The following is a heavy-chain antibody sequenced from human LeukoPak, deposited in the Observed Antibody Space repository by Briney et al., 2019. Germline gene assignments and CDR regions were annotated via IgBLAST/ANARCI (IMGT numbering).Heavy chain of an antibody. J-gene: IGHJ3*02. D-gene: IGHD2-15*01. CDR2: IYPGDSDT. Sequence: GESLRISCKGSGYSFTSYWIGWVRQMPGKGLEWMGIIYPGDSDTRYSPSFQGQVTISADKSISTAYLQWSSLKASDTAMYYCARHLAGYCSGGSCHLGAFDIWGQGTMVTVSS. CDR1: GYSFTSYW. CDR3: ARHLAGYCSGGSCHLGAFDI. V-gene: IGHV5-51*01.